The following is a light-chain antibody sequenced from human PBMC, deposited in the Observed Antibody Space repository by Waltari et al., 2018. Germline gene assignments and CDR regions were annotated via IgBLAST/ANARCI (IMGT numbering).Light chain of an antibody. J-gene: IGKJ4*02. CDR1: QAISKS. CDR2: RAS. Sequence: TCRASQAISKSFAGYQQKPGKAPKVLLYRASTLESGVPSRFSGSGTGTDYTLTISSLQPEDFATYYCQQYAATPLTFGGGTKVEIK. CDR3: QQYAATPLT. V-gene: IGKV1-NL1*01.